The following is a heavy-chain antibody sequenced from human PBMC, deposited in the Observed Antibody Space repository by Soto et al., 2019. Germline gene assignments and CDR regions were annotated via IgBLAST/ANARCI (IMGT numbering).Heavy chain of an antibody. CDR1: GGSISPFY. V-gene: IGHV4-59*01. D-gene: IGHD2-15*01. Sequence: SETLSLTCTVSGGSISPFYWSWVRQPPGEGLEWIGYLYYSGNTNYNPSLKSRVTISVDASKNQVSLRLTSVTAADTAVYYCARVGGVAARTFDYWGQGTVVTVSS. J-gene: IGHJ4*02. CDR3: ARVGGVAARTFDY. CDR2: LYYSGNT.